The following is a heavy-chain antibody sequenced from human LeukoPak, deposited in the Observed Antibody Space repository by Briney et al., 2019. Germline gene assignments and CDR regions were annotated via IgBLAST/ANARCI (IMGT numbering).Heavy chain of an antibody. Sequence: SQTLSLTCAVPGGSISSGGYSWSWIRQPPGKGLEWIGYIYHSGSTYYNPSLKSRVTISVDRSKNQFSLKLSSVTAADTAVYYCARRDSVTDAFDIWGQGTTVTVSS. CDR3: ARRDSVTDAFDI. D-gene: IGHD3-10*01. CDR2: IYHSGST. CDR1: GGSISSGGYS. V-gene: IGHV4-30-2*01. J-gene: IGHJ3*02.